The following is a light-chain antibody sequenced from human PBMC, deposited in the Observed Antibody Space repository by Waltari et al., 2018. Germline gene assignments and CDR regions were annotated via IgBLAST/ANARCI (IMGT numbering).Light chain of an antibody. CDR1: QSVSSY. CDR2: DAS. J-gene: IGKJ5*01. Sequence: ENVLTQSTATLSLSPGERATLSCRASQSVSSYLAWYQQKPGQAPRLLIYDASNRAPGIPARFSGSGSGTDFTLTISSLEPEDFAVYYCQQRGSWPRVTFGQGTRLEIK. V-gene: IGKV3-11*01. CDR3: QQRGSWPRVT.